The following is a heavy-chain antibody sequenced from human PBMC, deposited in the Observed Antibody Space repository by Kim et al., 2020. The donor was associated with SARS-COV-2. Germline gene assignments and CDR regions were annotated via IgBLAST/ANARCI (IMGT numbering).Heavy chain of an antibody. D-gene: IGHD6-6*01. J-gene: IGHJ4*02. CDR2: INQDRTTK. V-gene: IGHV3-7*01. CDR1: GFSFRNYY. CDR3: ARDEGTGRHDC. Sequence: GGSLRLSCVASGFSFRNYYMTWVRQAPGKGLEWLTNINQDRTTKNSVDAVMGRFTTSRDNTKNALYHQLNSLRAEDTAIYYCARDEGTGRHDCWGQGTLVTVSS.